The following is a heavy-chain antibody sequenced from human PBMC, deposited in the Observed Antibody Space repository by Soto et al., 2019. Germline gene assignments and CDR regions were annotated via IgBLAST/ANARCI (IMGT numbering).Heavy chain of an antibody. CDR2: IYSGGST. D-gene: IGHD2-2*02. J-gene: IGHJ4*02. CDR1: GFTVSNNY. Sequence: EVQLVETGGGLIQPGGSLRLSCAASGFTVSNNYMSWVRQAPGKGLEWVSLIYSGGSTFYADSVKCRFTISRDNSKITLFLQMNSLRAEDTAVYFCATYTSLDYWGQGTLVTVSS. V-gene: IGHV3-53*02. CDR3: ATYTSLDY.